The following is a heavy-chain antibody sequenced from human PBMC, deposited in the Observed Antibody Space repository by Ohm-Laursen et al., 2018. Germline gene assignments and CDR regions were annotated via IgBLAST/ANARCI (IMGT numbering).Heavy chain of an antibody. CDR1: VFTFSSYA. J-gene: IGHJ4*02. CDR2: ISVSGGTT. Sequence: GSLRLSCAPSVFTFSSYAMSRVRQAPGKGLAWVSFISVSGGTTYYRDSVKGRFTISRDNSKNSLYLQMNTLRVDDTAVYYCASFYNHAGSGWGRPCDHWGQGTLVTVSA. D-gene: IGHD3-22*01. CDR3: ASFYNHAGSGWGRPCDH. V-gene: IGHV3-23*01.